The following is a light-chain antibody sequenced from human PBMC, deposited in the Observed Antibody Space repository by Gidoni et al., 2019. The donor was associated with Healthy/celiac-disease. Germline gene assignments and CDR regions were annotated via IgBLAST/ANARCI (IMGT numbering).Light chain of an antibody. J-gene: IGKJ1*01. Sequence: DIKITQSPSSLSASVGDRVTITCRASQIISTYLNWYKQIPGKAPKLLIFAASSLQSGVPSRFSGSGPGTDFSLNISSLQTDDFATYFCQQSYSTPRTFGQGTKVEIK. CDR1: QIISTY. CDR3: QQSYSTPRT. CDR2: AAS. V-gene: IGKV1-39*01.